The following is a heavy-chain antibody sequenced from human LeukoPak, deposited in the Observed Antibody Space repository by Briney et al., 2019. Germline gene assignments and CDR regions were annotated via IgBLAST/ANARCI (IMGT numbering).Heavy chain of an antibody. CDR1: GFTFSSYA. V-gene: IGHV3-23*01. D-gene: IGHD3-10*01. CDR3: AKDRGLLWFGEFSSPFDY. J-gene: IGHJ4*02. Sequence: GGSLRLSCAASGFTFSSYAMSWVRQAPGKGLEWVSGISSSGGSTYYADSVKGRFTISRDNSKHTLFLQMSSLRAEDTAVYYCAKDRGLLWFGEFSSPFDYWGQGTLVTVSS. CDR2: ISSSGGST.